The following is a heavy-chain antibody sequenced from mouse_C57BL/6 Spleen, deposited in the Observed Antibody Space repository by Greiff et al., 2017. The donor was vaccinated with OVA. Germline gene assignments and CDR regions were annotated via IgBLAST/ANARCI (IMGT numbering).Heavy chain of an antibody. D-gene: IGHD1-1*01. J-gene: IGHJ2*01. CDR2: IDPSDSYT. CDR1: GYTFTSYW. CDR3: ARIYGSSSGYYFDY. V-gene: IGHV1-69*01. Sequence: QVQLQQPGAELVMPGASVKLSCKASGYTFTSYWMHWVKQRPGQGLEWIGEIDPSDSYTNYNQKFKGKSTLTVDKSSSTAYMQLSSLTSEDSAVYYCARIYGSSSGYYFDYWGQGTTLTVSS.